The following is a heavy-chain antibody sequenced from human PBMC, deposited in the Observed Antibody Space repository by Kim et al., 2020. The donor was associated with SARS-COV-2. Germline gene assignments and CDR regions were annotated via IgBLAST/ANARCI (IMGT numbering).Heavy chain of an antibody. J-gene: IGHJ6*02. Sequence: YDGVNKYYADAVKGRFTMSRDNSKNTLYLQRNSLRAEDTAVYYCAKAGDVWGQGTTVTVSS. CDR2: YDGVNK. V-gene: IGHV3-30*18. CDR3: AKAGDV.